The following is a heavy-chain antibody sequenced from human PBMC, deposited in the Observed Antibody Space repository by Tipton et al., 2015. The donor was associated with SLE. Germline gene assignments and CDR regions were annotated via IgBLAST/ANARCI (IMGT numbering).Heavy chain of an antibody. CDR2: IYSGGSF. CDR3: VRNWKDGFDI. CDR1: GGSINSGY. V-gene: IGHV4-4*07. J-gene: IGHJ3*02. D-gene: IGHD1-1*01. Sequence: TLSLTCTVSGGSINSGYWSWIRQPAGKGLEWIGRIYSGGSFYYNPSLKSRVTMSVDTSKNHFSLNLRSVTAADTAVYYCVRNWKDGFDIWGQGTMVTVSS.